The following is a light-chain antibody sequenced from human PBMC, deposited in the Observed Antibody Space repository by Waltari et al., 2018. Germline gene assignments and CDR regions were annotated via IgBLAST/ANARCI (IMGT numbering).Light chain of an antibody. CDR1: QSLLNGPTTKNY. CDR3: QQYYSTWT. J-gene: IGKJ1*01. Sequence: DIVMTQPPDSLALSLGERATSTCKSSQSLLNGPTTKNYLAWYQQKPGQPPKLLIYWASTRESGVPDRFSGSGSGTDFTLTISSLQAADVALYYCQQYYSTWTFGQGTKVEVK. V-gene: IGKV4-1*01. CDR2: WAS.